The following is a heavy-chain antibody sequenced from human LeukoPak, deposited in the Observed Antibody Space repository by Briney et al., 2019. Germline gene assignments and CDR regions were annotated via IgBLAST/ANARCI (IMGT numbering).Heavy chain of an antibody. CDR2: ISSSSSYI. V-gene: IGHV3-21*01. J-gene: IGHJ4*02. Sequence: NPGGSLRLSCAASGFTFSSYSMNWVRQAPGKGLEWVSTISSSSSYIYYADSVKGRFTISRDNAKNSLYLQMNSLRAEDTAVYYCATGPSYYYDSSGYYYPYYFDYWGQGTLVTVSS. D-gene: IGHD3-22*01. CDR3: ATGPSYYYDSSGYYYPYYFDY. CDR1: GFTFSSYS.